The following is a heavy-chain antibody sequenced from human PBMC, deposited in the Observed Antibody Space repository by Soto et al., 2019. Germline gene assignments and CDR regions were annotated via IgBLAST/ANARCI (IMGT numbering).Heavy chain of an antibody. CDR2: ISGTGSNT. J-gene: IGHJ6*02. D-gene: IGHD6-19*01. V-gene: IGHV3-23*01. CDR1: VYTFSSNA. Sequence: GGSLKLSCAVSVYTFSSNAMSWVHLAPGKGLEWVSGISGTGSNTYYADSVKGRFTISRDNSKNTLYLQMNSLRAEDTAVFYCVHEGSSGWYTSVYYYGMDVWGQGT. CDR3: VHEGSSGWYTSVYYYGMDV.